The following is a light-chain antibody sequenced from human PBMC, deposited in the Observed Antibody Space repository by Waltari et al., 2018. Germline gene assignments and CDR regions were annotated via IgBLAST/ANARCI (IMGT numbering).Light chain of an antibody. CDR1: SRSVGAHNS. V-gene: IGLV2-8*01. J-gene: IGLJ1*01. CDR3: SSFAGSNNYV. Sequence: QSALTQPPSASASPGQSVPISCTRTSRSVGAHNSVSWYQQPPAKPPKLMIYEARKRPSGVPDRFSGSKSGNTASLTVSGLQAEDEADYYCSSFAGSNNYVFGTGTKVTVL. CDR2: EAR.